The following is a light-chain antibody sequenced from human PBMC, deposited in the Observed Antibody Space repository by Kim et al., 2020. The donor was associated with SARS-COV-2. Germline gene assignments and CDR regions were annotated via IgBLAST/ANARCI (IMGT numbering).Light chain of an antibody. CDR1: QRISSNY. CDR2: DAS. CDR3: DQYSKSPYS. Sequence: EILLTQSPGTLSLSPGERATLSCRANQRISSNYIAWYQHKPGQSPRLLIHDASNRATGIPDRFSGSGSGTDFTLTISRLKTEDSAVYYCDQYSKSPYSFGQMTRLK. J-gene: IGKJ2*03. V-gene: IGKV3-20*01.